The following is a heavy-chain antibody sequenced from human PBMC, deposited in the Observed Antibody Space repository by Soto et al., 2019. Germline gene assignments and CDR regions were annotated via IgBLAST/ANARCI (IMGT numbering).Heavy chain of an antibody. Sequence: QVQLQESGPGLVKPSQTLSLTCTVSGGSISNADYYWSWVRQPPGKGLEWIGYIYYSGSSFFNPSLKSRVTMSKDTSKNQFSLRLTSVTAADTAVDYCARAIVVTVGGMDVWGRGTTVTVSS. V-gene: IGHV4-30-4*01. CDR3: ARAIVVTVGGMDV. D-gene: IGHD5-12*01. CDR2: IYYSGSS. J-gene: IGHJ6*02. CDR1: GGSISNADYY.